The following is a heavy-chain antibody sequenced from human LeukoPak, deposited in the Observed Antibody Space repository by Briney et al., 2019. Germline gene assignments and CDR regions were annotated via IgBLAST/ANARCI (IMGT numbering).Heavy chain of an antibody. Sequence: ASVKDSCKASGYTFSNYYMHWVRQAPGQGLEWMGIINPGAGNTRYAQKFQGRVHMTRDTSTSTIYMDLSSLRSEDTAVYYCAREGSTRMVLWYMDVWGKGTKVTVCS. J-gene: IGHJ6*03. CDR1: GYTFSNYY. CDR3: AREGSTRMVLWYMDV. CDR2: INPGAGNT. D-gene: IGHD3-10*01. V-gene: IGHV1-46*01.